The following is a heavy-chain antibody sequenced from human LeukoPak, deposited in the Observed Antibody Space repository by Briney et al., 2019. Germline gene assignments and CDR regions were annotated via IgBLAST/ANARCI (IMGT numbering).Heavy chain of an antibody. J-gene: IGHJ6*03. D-gene: IGHD2-2*02. CDR2: ISAYNGNT. CDR1: GYTFTSYG. CDR3: ARDWSAGCSSTSCYTKSYYYYYYMDV. V-gene: IGHV1-18*01. Sequence: ASVKVSCKASGYTFTSYGISWVRQAPGQGLEWMGWISAYNGNTNYAQKLQGRVTMTTDTSTSTAYMELRSLRSDDTAVYYCARDWSAGCSSTSCYTKSYYYYYYMDVWGKGTTVTVSS.